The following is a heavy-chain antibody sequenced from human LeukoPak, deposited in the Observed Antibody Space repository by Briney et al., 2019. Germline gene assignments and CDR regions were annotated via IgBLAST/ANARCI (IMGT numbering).Heavy chain of an antibody. V-gene: IGHV3-48*01. CDR1: GFTFSSYS. J-gene: IGHJ4*02. CDR2: ISSSSTI. D-gene: IGHD3-10*01. Sequence: GGSLRLSCAASGFTFSSYSMNWVRQAPGKGLEWVSYISSSSTIYYADSVKGRFTISRDNAKNSLYLQMNSLRAEDTAMYFCVRDVGAVRGEVYFDYWGQGTLVTVSS. CDR3: VRDVGAVRGEVYFDY.